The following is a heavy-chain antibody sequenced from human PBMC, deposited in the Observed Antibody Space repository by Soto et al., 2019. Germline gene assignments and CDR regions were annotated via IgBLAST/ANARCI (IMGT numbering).Heavy chain of an antibody. D-gene: IGHD2-15*01. Sequence: PSETLSLTCAVYGGSFSGYYWSWIRQPPGKGLEWIGEINHSGSTNYNPSLKSRVTISVDTSKNQFSLKLSSVTAADTAVYYCARGRSRYCSGGRCKTSERARYNWFDPWGQGTLVPVSS. CDR3: ARGRSRYCSGGRCKTSERARYNWFDP. CDR2: INHSGST. J-gene: IGHJ5*02. V-gene: IGHV4-34*01. CDR1: GGSFSGYY.